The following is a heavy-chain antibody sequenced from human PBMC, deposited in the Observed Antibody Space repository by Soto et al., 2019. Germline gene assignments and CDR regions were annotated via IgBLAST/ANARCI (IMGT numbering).Heavy chain of an antibody. CDR1: GFSISSNY. D-gene: IGHD2-15*01. J-gene: IGHJ6*02. V-gene: IGHV3-53*02. Sequence: ELQLVETGGGLIQTGGSLRLSCAASGFSISSNYIAWVRQPPGKGLEWVSTTFSGGNTEYAASVKGRCSISRDNYKNTRYLQTYTLRVADTAVYDGATQPPSASQGLAFGMDVWGQWTTVSFSS. CDR3: ATQPPSASQGLAFGMDV. CDR2: TFSGGNT.